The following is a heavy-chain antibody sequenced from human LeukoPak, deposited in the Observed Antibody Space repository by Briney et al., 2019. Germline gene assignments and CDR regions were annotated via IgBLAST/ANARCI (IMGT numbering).Heavy chain of an antibody. CDR1: GFSFSSYW. CDR3: ARGPPDIAAAGTDYYYMDV. Sequence: GGSLRLSCVASGFSFSSYWMSWVRQAPGKGLEWVANIKYDGSAKYYVDSVKGRFTISRDNAKNSLYLQMNSLRAEDTAVYYCARGPPDIAAAGTDYYYMDVWGKGTTVTVSS. V-gene: IGHV3-7*01. J-gene: IGHJ6*03. CDR2: IKYDGSAK. D-gene: IGHD6-13*01.